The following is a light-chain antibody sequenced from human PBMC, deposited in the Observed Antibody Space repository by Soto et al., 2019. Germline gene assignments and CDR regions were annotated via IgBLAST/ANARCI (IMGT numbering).Light chain of an antibody. CDR1: QSVSRSY. J-gene: IGKJ1*01. Sequence: EIVLTQSPGTLSLSPGERATLSCRASQSVSRSYLAWYQQKPGQAPRLLIYGTSTRATGIPDRFSGSGSGTDFTLTISRLEPEDFAVYYCQQYGSSGTFGQGTKVDNK. CDR2: GTS. V-gene: IGKV3-20*01. CDR3: QQYGSSGT.